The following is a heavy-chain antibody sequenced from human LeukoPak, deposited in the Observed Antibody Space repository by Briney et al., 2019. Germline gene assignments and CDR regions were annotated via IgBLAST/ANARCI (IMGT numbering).Heavy chain of an antibody. V-gene: IGHV4-34*01. CDR1: GGSLSGYY. D-gene: IGHD5-18*01. CDR2: INHSGST. J-gene: IGHJ4*02. CDR3: ARGYSYGYGEFDY. Sequence: PSETLSLTCAVYGGSLSGYYWSWIRQPPGKGLEWIGEINHSGSTNYNPSLKSRVTMSVDTSKNQFSLKLSSVTAADTAVYYCARGYSYGYGEFDYWGQGTLVTVSS.